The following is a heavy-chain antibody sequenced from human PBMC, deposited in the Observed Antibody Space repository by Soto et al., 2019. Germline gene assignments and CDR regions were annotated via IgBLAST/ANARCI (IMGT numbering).Heavy chain of an antibody. D-gene: IGHD3-10*01. J-gene: IGHJ6*02. CDR1: GFTFSSYS. CDR2: ISSSSSTI. CDR3: ARDYGDYYGSGSYSEHYYYGMDV. V-gene: IGHV3-48*02. Sequence: PGGSMRLSCAASGFTFSSYSMNWVRQAPGKGLEWVSYISSSSSTIYYADSVKGRFTISRDNAKNSLYLQMNSLRDEDTAVYYCARDYGDYYGSGSYSEHYYYGMDVWGQGTTVTVSS.